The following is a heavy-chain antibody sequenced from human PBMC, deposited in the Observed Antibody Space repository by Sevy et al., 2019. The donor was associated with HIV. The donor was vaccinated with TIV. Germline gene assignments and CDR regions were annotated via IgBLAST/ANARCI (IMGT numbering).Heavy chain of an antibody. CDR2: ISAYNGNT. J-gene: IGHJ6*03. D-gene: IGHD3-10*01. V-gene: IGHV1-18*01. CDR3: ARDKGRVGITMVRGAIYYMDV. Sequence: ASVKVSCKASGYTFTSYGISWVRQAPGQGLEWMGWISAYNGNTNYAQKLQGRVTMTTDTSTSTAYMELRSLRSDDTAVYYCARDKGRVGITMVRGAIYYMDVWGKGTTVTVSS. CDR1: GYTFTSYG.